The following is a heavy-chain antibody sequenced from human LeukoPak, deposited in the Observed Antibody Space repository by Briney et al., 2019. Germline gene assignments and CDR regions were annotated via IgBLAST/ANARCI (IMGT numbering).Heavy chain of an antibody. CDR2: ISYDGSNK. CDR1: GFTFSRYA. D-gene: IGHD4-17*01. CDR3: AREAYGDYHFDL. V-gene: IGHV3-30-3*01. Sequence: GRSLRLSCAASGFTFSRYAMHWVRQAPDKGLEWVAVISYDGSNKNCADSLKGRFPISRDNSKNTLYLQMNSLRAEDTALYYCAREAYGDYHFDLWGQGSMVTVSS. J-gene: IGHJ3*01.